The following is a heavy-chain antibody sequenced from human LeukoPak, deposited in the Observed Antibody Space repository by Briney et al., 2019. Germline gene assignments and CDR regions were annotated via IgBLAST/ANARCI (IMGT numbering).Heavy chain of an antibody. CDR3: ARDNRGSGYYNRAFDI. Sequence: GGSLRLSCAASGFTVSSNYMSWVRQAPGKGLEWVSVIYSGGSTYYADSVKGRFTISRHNSKNTLYLQMNSLRAEDTAVYYCARDNRGSGYYNRAFDIWGQGRMVTVSS. D-gene: IGHD3-22*01. J-gene: IGHJ3*02. CDR1: GFTVSSNY. CDR2: IYSGGST. V-gene: IGHV3-53*04.